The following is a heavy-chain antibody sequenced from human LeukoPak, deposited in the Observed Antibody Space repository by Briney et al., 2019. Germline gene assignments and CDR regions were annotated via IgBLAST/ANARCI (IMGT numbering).Heavy chain of an antibody. J-gene: IGHJ6*02. CDR1: GGSLSSGSYY. CDR2: IYTSGST. CDR3: ARESSHYYGMDV. D-gene: IGHD6-6*01. Sequence: SETLSLTCTVSGGSLSSGSYYWSWIRQPAGKGLEWIWRIYTSGSTNYNPSLKSRVTISVDTSKNQFSLKLSSVTAADTAVYYCARESSHYYGMDVWGQGTTVTVSS. V-gene: IGHV4-61*02.